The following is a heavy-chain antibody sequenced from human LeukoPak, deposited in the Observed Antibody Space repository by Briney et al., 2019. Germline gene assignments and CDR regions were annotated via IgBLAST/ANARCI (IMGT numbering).Heavy chain of an antibody. CDR3: ASQWGDYASNWFDP. D-gene: IGHD3-16*01. Sequence: ASVKVSCKASGYTFTSYGISWVRQAPGQGLEWMGWISAYNGNTNYAQKLQGRVTMTTDTSTSTAYMELRSLRSDNTAVYYCASQWGDYASNWFDPWAREPWSPSPQ. V-gene: IGHV1-18*01. CDR1: GYTFTSYG. J-gene: IGHJ5*02. CDR2: ISAYNGNT.